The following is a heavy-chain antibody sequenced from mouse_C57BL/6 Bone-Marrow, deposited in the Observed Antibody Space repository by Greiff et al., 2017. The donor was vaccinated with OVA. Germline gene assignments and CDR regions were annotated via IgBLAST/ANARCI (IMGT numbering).Heavy chain of an antibody. J-gene: IGHJ2*01. D-gene: IGHD1-1*02. CDR1: GYSITRDY. Sequence: VQLKESGPGLAKPSQTLSLTCSVTGYSITRDYWNWIRKFPGNKLEYMGYISYSGITYYNPSLKSRISITRDTSKNQYYLQLKSVTTEDTATYYCAISPFLWSFDYWGQGTTLTGSS. CDR3: AISPFLWSFDY. V-gene: IGHV3-8*01. CDR2: ISYSGIT.